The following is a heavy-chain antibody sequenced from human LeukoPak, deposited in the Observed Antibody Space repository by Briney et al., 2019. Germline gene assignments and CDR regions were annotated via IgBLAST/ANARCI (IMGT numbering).Heavy chain of an antibody. CDR1: GVSFSGYY. V-gene: IGHV4-34*01. J-gene: IGHJ4*02. CDR3: AQDPKY. Sequence: SETLSLTCAVYGVSFSGYYWSWIRQPPGKGLEWIGEINDSGSTNYDPSRKSRVTISVDTSKNQFSLKLTSVTAADTAVYYCAQDPKYWGQGTLVTVSS. CDR2: INDSGST.